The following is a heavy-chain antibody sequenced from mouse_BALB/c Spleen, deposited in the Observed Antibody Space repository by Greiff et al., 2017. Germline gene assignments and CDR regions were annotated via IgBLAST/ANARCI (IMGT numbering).Heavy chain of an antibody. CDR1: GFTFSSYG. J-gene: IGHJ4*01. V-gene: IGHV5-6-3*01. D-gene: IGHD2-10*01. Sequence: EVQRVESGGGLVQPGGSLKLSCAASGFTFSSYGMSWVRQTPDKRLELVATINSNGGSTYYPDSVKGRFTISRDNAKNTLYLQMSSLKSEDTAMYYCARAYYGNYYAMDYWGQGTSVTVSS. CDR2: INSNGGST. CDR3: ARAYYGNYYAMDY.